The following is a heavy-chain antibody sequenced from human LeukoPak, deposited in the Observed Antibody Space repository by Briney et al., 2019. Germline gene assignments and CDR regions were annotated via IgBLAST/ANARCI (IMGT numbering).Heavy chain of an antibody. Sequence: PGGSLRLSCAASGFTFDDYAMHWVRQAPGKGLEWVSGISWNSGSIGYADSVKGRFTISRDNAKNSLYLQMNSLRAEDTAVYYCAEAAAGQFDYWGQGTLVTVSS. D-gene: IGHD6-13*01. CDR2: ISWNSGSI. J-gene: IGHJ4*02. CDR1: GFTFDDYA. CDR3: AEAAAGQFDY. V-gene: IGHV3-9*01.